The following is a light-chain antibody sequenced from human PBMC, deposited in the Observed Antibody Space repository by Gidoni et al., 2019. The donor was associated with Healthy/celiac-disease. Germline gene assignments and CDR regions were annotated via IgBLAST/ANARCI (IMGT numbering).Light chain of an antibody. CDR3: QQYNNWPPFT. Sequence: EIVMTQSPATLSVSPGERATLSCRSSQSVSSNLGWYQQKPGQAPRLLIYGASTRATGIPARFSGSGSGKEFTLTISSLQSEDFAVYYCQQYNNWPPFTFGPGTKVEIK. CDR2: GAS. J-gene: IGKJ3*01. V-gene: IGKV3-15*01. CDR1: QSVSSN.